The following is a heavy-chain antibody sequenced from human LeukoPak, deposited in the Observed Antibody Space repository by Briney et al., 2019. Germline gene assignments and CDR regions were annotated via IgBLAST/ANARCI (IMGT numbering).Heavy chain of an antibody. D-gene: IGHD6-19*01. CDR3: ARDPLGVTKTGYSSGWYFGY. CDR1: GGTFSSHA. V-gene: IGHV1-69*04. Sequence: SVKVSCKASGGTFSSHAISWVRQAPGQGLEWMGRIIPILGIANYAQKFQGRVTITADKSTSTAYMELSSLRSEDTAVYYCARDPLGVTKTGYSSGWYFGYWGQGTLVTVSS. CDR2: IIPILGIA. J-gene: IGHJ4*02.